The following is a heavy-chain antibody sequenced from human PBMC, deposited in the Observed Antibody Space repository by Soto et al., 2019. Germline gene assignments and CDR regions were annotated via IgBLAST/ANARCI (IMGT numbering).Heavy chain of an antibody. CDR3: AGGTDTVMGPYYYYHPDV. CDR1: KFTLNTYW. D-gene: IGHD3-22*01. J-gene: IGHJ6*02. V-gene: IGHV3-7*03. Sequence: EVQLVESGGGLVQPGGSLRLSCAASKFTLNTYWMNWVRQAPGKGLEWVANIDQDGSNKHYVDSVEGRFTISRDNAKKSVFLQMSSLRVEDTAVYYCAGGTDTVMGPYYYYHPDVWGPGTTVTVSS. CDR2: IDQDGSNK.